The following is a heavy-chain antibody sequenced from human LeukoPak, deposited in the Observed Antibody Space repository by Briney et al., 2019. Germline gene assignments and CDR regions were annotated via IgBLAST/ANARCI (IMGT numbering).Heavy chain of an antibody. CDR1: GGSFSGYY. CDR2: INHSGST. CDR3: ASPPMTAASNYYYYMDV. J-gene: IGHJ6*03. D-gene: IGHD2-2*01. V-gene: IGHV4-34*01. Sequence: PSETLSLTCAVYGGSFSGYYWSWIRQPPGKGLEWIGEINHSGSTNYNPSLKSRVTISVDTSKNQFSLKLSSVTTADTAVYYCASPPMTAASNYYYYMDVWGKGTTVTISS.